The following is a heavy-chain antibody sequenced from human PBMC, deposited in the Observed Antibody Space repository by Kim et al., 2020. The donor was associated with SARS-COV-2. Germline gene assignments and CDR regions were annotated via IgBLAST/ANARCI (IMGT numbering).Heavy chain of an antibody. V-gene: IGHV6-1*01. J-gene: IGHJ4*02. Sequence: VSVKSRITINPDPSQNPFSLQLKSVTPEDTAVYYCARDSTGYSYGYFDYWGQGTLVTVSS. CDR3: ARDSTGYSYGYFDY. D-gene: IGHD5-18*01.